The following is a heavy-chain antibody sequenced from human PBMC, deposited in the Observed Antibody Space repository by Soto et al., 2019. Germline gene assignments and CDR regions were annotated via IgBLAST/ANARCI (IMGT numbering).Heavy chain of an antibody. J-gene: IGHJ4*02. CDR3: ARVGGWYVPDY. D-gene: IGHD6-19*01. Sequence: QVQLVQSGAEEKKPGASVKVSCKASGYTFTSYAMHWVRQAPGQRLEWMGWINGGNGNTKNSQKFEGRVTITRDTSASTAYMELSSLRSEDTAVYYCARVGGWYVPDYWGQGTLVTVSS. V-gene: IGHV1-3*05. CDR1: GYTFTSYA. CDR2: INGGNGNT.